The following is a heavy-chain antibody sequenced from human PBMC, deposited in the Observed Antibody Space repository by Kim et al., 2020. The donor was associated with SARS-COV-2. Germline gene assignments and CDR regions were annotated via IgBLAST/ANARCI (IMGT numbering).Heavy chain of an antibody. J-gene: IGHJ5*02. D-gene: IGHD3-10*01. CDR3: AKGMVPDA. CDR2: SNK. Sequence: SNKYYSDSVKGRFTGSRDDSKNTLHLQMSSLRVEETAVYYCAKGMVPDAWGQGTHVTVSS. V-gene: IGHV3-33*06.